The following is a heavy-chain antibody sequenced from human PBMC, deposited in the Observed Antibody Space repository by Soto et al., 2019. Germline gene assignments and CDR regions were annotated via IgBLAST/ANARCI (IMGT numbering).Heavy chain of an antibody. J-gene: IGHJ4*02. CDR2: ISGSGGST. CDR1: GFTFSSYA. CDR3: AKDRENYSNSYGTPDAFDY. D-gene: IGHD6-6*01. V-gene: IGHV3-23*01. Sequence: EVQLLESGGGLVQPGGSLRLSCAASGFTFSSYAMSWVRQAPGKGLEWDSAISGSGGSTYYADSVKGRFTISRDNSKNTLYLQMNSLRAEDTAVYYCAKDRENYSNSYGTPDAFDYWGQGTMVTVSS.